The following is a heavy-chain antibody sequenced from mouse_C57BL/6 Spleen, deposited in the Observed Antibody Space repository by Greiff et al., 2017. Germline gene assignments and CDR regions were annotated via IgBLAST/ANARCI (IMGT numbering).Heavy chain of an antibody. CDR1: GFSLTSYG. Sequence: QVQLKQSGPGLVAPSQSLSITCTVSGFSLTSYGVHWVRQPPGKGLEWLVVIWSDGSTTYNSALNSRLIISKDNSKSQVFLKMNSLHTDDTAMYYCARQDCYLWYFDVWGTGTTVTVSS. V-gene: IGHV2-6-1*01. J-gene: IGHJ1*03. D-gene: IGHD2-3*01. CDR3: ARQDCYLWYFDV. CDR2: IWSDGST.